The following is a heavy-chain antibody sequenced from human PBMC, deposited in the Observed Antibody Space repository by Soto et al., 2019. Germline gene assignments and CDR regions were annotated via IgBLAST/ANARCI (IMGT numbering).Heavy chain of an antibody. CDR1: GFTLSSYD. D-gene: IGHD3-3*01. J-gene: IGHJ6*03. CDR2: IGTAGDT. V-gene: IGHV3-13*01. Sequence: GSLRLSCAASGFTLSSYDMHWVRQATGKGLEWVSSIGTAGDTYYPGSVKGRFTISRENAKNSLYLQMNSLRAGDTAVCYCARASGNYDFWSGYLTGDYYYYMDVRAKRTTVTVSS. CDR3: ARASGNYDFWSGYLTGDYYYYMDV.